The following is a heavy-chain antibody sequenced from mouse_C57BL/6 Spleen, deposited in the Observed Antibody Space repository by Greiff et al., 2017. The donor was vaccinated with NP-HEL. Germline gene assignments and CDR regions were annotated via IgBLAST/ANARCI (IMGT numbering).Heavy chain of an antibody. CDR2: IDPEDGDT. J-gene: IGHJ3*01. CDR1: GFNIKDYY. Sequence: EVKVVESGAELVRPGASVKLSCTASGFNIKDYYMHWVKQRPEQGLEWIGRIDPEDGDTEYAPKFQGKATMTADTSSNTAYLQLSSLTSEDTAVYYCTTGDYDSWFAYWGQGTLVTVSA. D-gene: IGHD2-4*01. CDR3: TTGDYDSWFAY. V-gene: IGHV14-1*01.